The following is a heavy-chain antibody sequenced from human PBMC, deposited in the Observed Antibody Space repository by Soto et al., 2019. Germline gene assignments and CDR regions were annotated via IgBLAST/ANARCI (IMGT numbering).Heavy chain of an antibody. CDR3: AKDRLTVTPDGMDV. D-gene: IGHD4-4*01. V-gene: IGHV3-30*18. Sequence: PGGSLRLSCAASGFTFSSYGMHWVRQAPGKGLEWVAVISYDGSNKYYADSVKGRFTISRDNSKNTLYLQMNSLRAEDTAVYYRAKDRLTVTPDGMDVWGQGTTVTVSS. J-gene: IGHJ6*02. CDR1: GFTFSSYG. CDR2: ISYDGSNK.